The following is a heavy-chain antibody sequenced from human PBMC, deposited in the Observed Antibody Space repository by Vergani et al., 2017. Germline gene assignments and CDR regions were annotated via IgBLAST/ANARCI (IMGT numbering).Heavy chain of an antibody. V-gene: IGHV4-34*01. CDR1: GGSFSGYY. CDR3: AREAKYSSSWYYYYYYMDV. Sequence: QVQLQQWGAELLKPSETLSLTCAVYGGSFSGYYWSWIRQPPGKGLEWIGEINHSGSTNYNPSLKSRVTISVDTSKNQFSLKLSSVTAADTAVYYCAREAKYSSSWYYYYYYMDVWGKGTTVTVSS. J-gene: IGHJ6*03. CDR2: INHSGST. D-gene: IGHD6-13*01.